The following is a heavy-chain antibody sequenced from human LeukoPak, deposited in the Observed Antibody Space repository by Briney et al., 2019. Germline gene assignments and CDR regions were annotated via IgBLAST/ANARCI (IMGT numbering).Heavy chain of an antibody. CDR2: VYYSGTT. J-gene: IGHJ5*02. Sequence: SETLSLTCTVSGGSISTYFWSWIRQPPGKGLDWIGYVYYSGTTNYNPSLKSRVTISVDTSKNQFSLRLTSVTAADTAVYYCARGGGSGWYEKIWFDPWGQGTLVTVSS. V-gene: IGHV4-59*01. CDR3: ARGGGSGWYEKIWFDP. CDR1: GGSISTYF. D-gene: IGHD6-19*01.